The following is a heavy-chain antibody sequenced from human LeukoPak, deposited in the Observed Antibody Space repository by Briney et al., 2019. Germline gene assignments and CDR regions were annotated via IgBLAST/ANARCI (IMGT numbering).Heavy chain of an antibody. V-gene: IGHV4-61*08. Sequence: SETLSLTCTVSGGSISSGGYYWSWIRQHPGKGLEWIGYIYYSGSTYYNPSLKSRVTMSVDTSKNQFSLKLSSVTAADTAIYYCARENPSGYYNRPIDYWGQGTLVTVSS. D-gene: IGHD3-22*01. J-gene: IGHJ4*02. CDR1: GGSISSGGYY. CDR3: ARENPSGYYNRPIDY. CDR2: IYYSGST.